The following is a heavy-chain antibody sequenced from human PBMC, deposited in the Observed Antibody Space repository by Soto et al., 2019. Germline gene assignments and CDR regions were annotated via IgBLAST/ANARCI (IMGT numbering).Heavy chain of an antibody. CDR3: ARTSSSGTPENNAFDI. Sequence: PGESLKISWKGSGYSFTSYWIGWVRQMPGKGLEWMGIIYPGDSDTRYSPSFQGQVTISADKSISTAYLQWSSLKASDTAMYYCARTSSSGTPENNAFDIWGQGTMVTVSS. V-gene: IGHV5-51*01. J-gene: IGHJ3*02. CDR1: GYSFTSYW. CDR2: IYPGDSDT. D-gene: IGHD6-13*01.